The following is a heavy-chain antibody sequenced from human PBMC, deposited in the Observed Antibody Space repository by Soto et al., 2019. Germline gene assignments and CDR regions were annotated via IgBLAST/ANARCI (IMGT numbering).Heavy chain of an antibody. CDR1: AGSLSNYY. CDR2: IYHTGST. V-gene: IGHV4-59*01. D-gene: IGHD6-19*01. Sequence: QVQLQESGPGRVRPSETLSLTCSVSAGSLSNYYWTWIRQSPGMGLEWIGEIYHTGSTKYNPSLKSRVAISVDMSKNQFSLTLSSVTPADTAVYYCARGGRGSGLYFLYYFDLWGQGTLITVSS. CDR3: ARGGRGSGLYFLYYFDL. J-gene: IGHJ4*02.